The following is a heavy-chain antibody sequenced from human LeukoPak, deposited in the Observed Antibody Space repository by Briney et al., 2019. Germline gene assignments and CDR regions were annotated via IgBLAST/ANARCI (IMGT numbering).Heavy chain of an antibody. Sequence: SETLSLTCTVSGGSISSYYWSWIRQPPGKGLEWIGYIYYSGSTNYNPSLKSRVTISVDTSKNQFSLKLSSVTAADTAVYYCARIYDSSGFDWFDPWGQGTQVTVSS. J-gene: IGHJ5*02. D-gene: IGHD3-22*01. CDR2: IYYSGST. V-gene: IGHV4-59*01. CDR3: ARIYDSSGFDWFDP. CDR1: GGSISSYY.